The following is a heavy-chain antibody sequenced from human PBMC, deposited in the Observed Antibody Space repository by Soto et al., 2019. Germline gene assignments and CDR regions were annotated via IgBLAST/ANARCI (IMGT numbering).Heavy chain of an antibody. CDR1: GGSISSGDYY. V-gene: IGHV4-30-4*01. CDR2: IYYSGST. Sequence: QVQLQESGPGLVKPSQTLSLTCTVSGGSISSGDYYWSWIRQPPGKGLEWIGYIYYSGSTYYNPSLKSRVTISVDTSKNQFSLKLSSVTAADTAVYYCARVSYYYDSSGYYFDYWGQGTLVTVSS. D-gene: IGHD3-22*01. CDR3: ARVSYYYDSSGYYFDY. J-gene: IGHJ4*02.